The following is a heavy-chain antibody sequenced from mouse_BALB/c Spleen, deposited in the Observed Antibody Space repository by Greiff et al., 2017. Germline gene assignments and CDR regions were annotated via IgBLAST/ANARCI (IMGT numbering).Heavy chain of an antibody. V-gene: IGHV14-3*02. CDR2: IDPANGNT. J-gene: IGHJ3*01. CDR3: AREAWFAY. CDR1: GFNIKDTY. Sequence: VQLKESGAELVKPGASVKLSCTASGFNIKDTYMHWVKQRPEQGLEWIGRIDPANGNTKYDPKFQGKATITADTSSNTAYLQLSSLTSEDTAVYYCAREAWFAYWGQGTLVTVSA.